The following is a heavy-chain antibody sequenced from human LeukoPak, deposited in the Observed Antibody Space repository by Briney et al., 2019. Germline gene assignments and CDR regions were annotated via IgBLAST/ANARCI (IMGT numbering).Heavy chain of an antibody. CDR3: CKESFGELLSENMDV. CDR2: ISGSGGST. Sequence: PGGSLRLSFSGSGFTFDSHGMALVRQAPGKGLEWVSGISGSGGSTYYADSVKSRSTISRDNCKNTLYLQMNSLRAEDTAVYYRCKESFGELLSENMDVWGKGTTVTVSS. J-gene: IGHJ6*03. V-gene: IGHV3-23*01. D-gene: IGHD3-10*01. CDR1: GFTFDSHG.